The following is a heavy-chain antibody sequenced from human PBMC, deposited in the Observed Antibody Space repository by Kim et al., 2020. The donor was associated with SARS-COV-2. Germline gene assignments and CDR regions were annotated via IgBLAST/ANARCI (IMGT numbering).Heavy chain of an antibody. D-gene: IGHD6-19*01. CDR2: IYSDGRT. CDR1: GFTVTGNY. CDR3: AKDGRGSGWRTAG. Sequence: GGSLRLSCAASGFTVTGNYMSWVRQAPGKGLEWVSVIYSDGRTYYADSVKARFTISRDNSKNMLYVQMISLRTADTAVYYLAKDGRGSGWRTAGWGQGT. J-gene: IGHJ4*02. V-gene: IGHV3-53*01.